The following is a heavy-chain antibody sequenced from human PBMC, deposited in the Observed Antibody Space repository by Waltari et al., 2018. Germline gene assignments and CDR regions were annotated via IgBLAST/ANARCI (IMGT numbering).Heavy chain of an antibody. CDR3: ARGVTTVEY. CDR2: IKQDGSEK. D-gene: IGHD2-21*02. CDR1: GFAFTNHW. V-gene: IGHV3-7*04. J-gene: IGHJ4*02. Sequence: EVQLVESGGGLVQPGGSLSLPCSGSGFAFTNHWMSWVRQAQGKGPEWVASIKQDGSEKYYVDSMKGRFTISRDNAKNSLSLQMDSLRAEDTAVYFCARGVTTVEYWGQGTLVTVSS.